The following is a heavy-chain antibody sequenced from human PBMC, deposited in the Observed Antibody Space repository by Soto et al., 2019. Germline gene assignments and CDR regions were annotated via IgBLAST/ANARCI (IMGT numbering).Heavy chain of an antibody. CDR2: IYYSGST. D-gene: IGHD2-21*02. CDR1: GGCISSYY. CDR3: ARADDCGSDCYSEAGFDY. Sequence: SETLSLTCTVSGGCISSYYWSWIRQPPGKGLEWIGYIYYSGSTNYNPSLKSRVTISVDTSKNQFSLKLSSVTAADTAVYYCARADDCGSDCYSEAGFDYWGQGTLVTVSS. J-gene: IGHJ4*02. V-gene: IGHV4-59*01.